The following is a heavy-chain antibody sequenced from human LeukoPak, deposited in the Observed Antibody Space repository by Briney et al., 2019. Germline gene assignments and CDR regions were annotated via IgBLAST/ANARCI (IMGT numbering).Heavy chain of an antibody. Sequence: ASVKVSCKVSGYTLTELSVHWVRQAPGKGLEWMGNFDPKDGDTIYAQRFQGRVTMTEDTSTHTAYMELSSLRSEDTAVYYCARAGGSGDSSGYYYVGFDYWGQGTLVTVSS. J-gene: IGHJ4*02. CDR2: FDPKDGDT. V-gene: IGHV1-24*01. D-gene: IGHD3-22*01. CDR1: GYTLTELS. CDR3: ARAGGSGDSSGYYYVGFDY.